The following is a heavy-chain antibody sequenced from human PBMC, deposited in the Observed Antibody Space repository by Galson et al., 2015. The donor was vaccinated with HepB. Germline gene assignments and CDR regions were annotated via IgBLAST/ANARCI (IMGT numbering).Heavy chain of an antibody. Sequence: SLRLSCAASGFTVSSNYMSWVRQAPGKGLEWVSVIYSGGSTYYADSVKGRFTISRDNSKNTLYLQMNSLRAEDTAVYYCARGLYYDSSGYYYEGGAFDIWGQGTMVTVSS. CDR2: IYSGGST. D-gene: IGHD3-22*01. CDR1: GFTVSSNY. V-gene: IGHV3-53*01. J-gene: IGHJ3*02. CDR3: ARGLYYDSSGYYYEGGAFDI.